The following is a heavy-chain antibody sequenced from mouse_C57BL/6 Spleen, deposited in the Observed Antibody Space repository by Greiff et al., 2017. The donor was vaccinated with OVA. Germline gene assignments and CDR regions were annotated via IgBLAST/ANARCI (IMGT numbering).Heavy chain of an antibody. CDR2: IPPNSGST. V-gene: IGHV1-64*01. Sequence: QVQLQQPGAELVKPGASVKLSCKASGYTFTSYWMHWVKQRPGQGLEWIGMIPPNSGSTNYNAKFKSKATLTVDKSSSTAYMPLSSLTSEDSAVYYCARRFYYGKGWYFDVWGTGTTVTVSS. CDR3: ARRFYYGKGWYFDV. J-gene: IGHJ1*03. D-gene: IGHD2-1*01. CDR1: GYTFTSYW.